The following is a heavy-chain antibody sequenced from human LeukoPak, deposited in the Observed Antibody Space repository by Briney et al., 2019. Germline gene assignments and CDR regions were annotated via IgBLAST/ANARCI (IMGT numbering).Heavy chain of an antibody. CDR3: ARDGSGGGSVY. CDR1: GFIFSSYD. CDR2: ISSSSSYI. D-gene: IGHD2-8*02. V-gene: IGHV3-21*01. J-gene: IGHJ4*02. Sequence: GGSLRLSCVGSGFIFSSYDMGWVRQAPGKGLEWVSSISSSSSYIYYADSVKGRFTISRDNAKNSLYLQMNSLRAEDTAVYYCARDGSGGGSVYWGQGTLVTVSS.